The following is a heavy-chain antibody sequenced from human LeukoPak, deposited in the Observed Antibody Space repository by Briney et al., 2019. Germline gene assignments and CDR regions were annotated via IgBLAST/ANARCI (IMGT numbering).Heavy chain of an antibody. D-gene: IGHD1-26*01. J-gene: IGHJ4*02. CDR3: ARVQAEVGPGH. V-gene: IGHV4-34*01. CDR2: INHSGST. Sequence: PSETLSLTCTVYGGSFSGYYWSWIRQPPGKGLEWIGEINHSGSTNYNPSPKSRVTISVDTSKNQFSLKLSSVTAADTAMYYCARVQAEVGPGHWGQGTLVTVSS. CDR1: GGSFSGYY.